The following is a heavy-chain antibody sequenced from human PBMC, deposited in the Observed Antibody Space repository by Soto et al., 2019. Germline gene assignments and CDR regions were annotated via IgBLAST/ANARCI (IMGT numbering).Heavy chain of an antibody. D-gene: IGHD6-13*01. Sequence: SETLTLTCAVYGGSFSGYYWSWIRQPPGKGLEWIGEINHSGSTNYNPSLKSRVTISVDTSKNQFSLKLSSVTAADTAVYYCARGLYSSSWDGAEGFWFDPWGQGTLVTVSS. V-gene: IGHV4-34*01. CDR1: GGSFSGYY. CDR2: INHSGST. CDR3: ARGLYSSSWDGAEGFWFDP. J-gene: IGHJ5*02.